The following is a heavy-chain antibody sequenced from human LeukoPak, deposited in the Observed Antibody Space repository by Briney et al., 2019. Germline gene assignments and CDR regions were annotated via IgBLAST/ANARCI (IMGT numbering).Heavy chain of an antibody. V-gene: IGHV4-59*01. CDR2: IYYSGST. J-gene: IGHJ6*02. CDR1: GVSISSYY. Sequence: PSETLSLTCTVSGVSISSYYWSWLRQPPGKGLEWIGYIYYSGSTNYNPSLKSRVTISVDTSKNQFSLKLSSVTAADAAVYYCARGWDYDILTGYYNPYYYGMDVWGQGTTVTVSS. CDR3: ARGWDYDILTGYYNPYYYGMDV. D-gene: IGHD3-9*01.